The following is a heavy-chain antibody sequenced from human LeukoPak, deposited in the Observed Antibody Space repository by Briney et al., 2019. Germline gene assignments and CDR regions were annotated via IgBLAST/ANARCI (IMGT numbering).Heavy chain of an antibody. V-gene: IGHV3-23*01. J-gene: IGHJ3*02. CDR1: GFTVSTYA. CDR2: IDIGGGTT. Sequence: GGSLRLSCAASGFTVSTYAMSWVRQAPGMGLQLVSAIDIGGGTTYSADSVKGRFTISRDNSKNTLYPQMNSLRAEDTAVYYCAKDYVDAFDIWGQGTMVTVSS. CDR3: AKDYVDAFDI. D-gene: IGHD3-16*01.